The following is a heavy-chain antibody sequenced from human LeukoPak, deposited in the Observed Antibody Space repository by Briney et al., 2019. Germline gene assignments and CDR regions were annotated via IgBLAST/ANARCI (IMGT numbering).Heavy chain of an antibody. CDR2: ISSDSSHI. Sequence: GGSLRLSCAASGFTFSSYAMSWVRQAPGKGPEYVSSISSDSSHIHYADSVKGRFAISRDNAKNSLYLQLNSLRADDTAVYYCVGGDGREFWGQGTLVTVSS. CDR3: VGGDGREF. V-gene: IGHV3-21*01. J-gene: IGHJ4*02. D-gene: IGHD5-24*01. CDR1: GFTFSSYA.